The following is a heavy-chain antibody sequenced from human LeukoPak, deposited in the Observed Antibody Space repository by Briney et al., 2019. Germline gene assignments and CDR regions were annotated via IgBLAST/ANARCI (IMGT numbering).Heavy chain of an antibody. J-gene: IGHJ4*02. D-gene: IGHD3-22*01. CDR3: ARFARGVYDSSGYPTDYFDY. V-gene: IGHV4-30-2*01. CDR2: IYHSGST. CDR1: GGSISSGGYS. Sequence: SETLSLTCTVSGGSISSGGYSWSWIRQPPGKGLEWIGYIYHSGSTYYNPSLKSRVTISVDRSKNQFSLKLSSVTAADTAVYYCARFARGVYDSSGYPTDYFDYRGQGTLVTVSS.